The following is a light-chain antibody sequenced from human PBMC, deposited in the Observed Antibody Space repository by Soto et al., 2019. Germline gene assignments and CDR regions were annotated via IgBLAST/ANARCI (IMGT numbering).Light chain of an antibody. J-gene: IGKJ4*01. Sequence: DIVMTQTPLSLPVTPGAPASISCRSSQSLFDSDDGTTYLDWYLQKPGQSPQLLIYTLSYRASGVPDRFSGSGSGTDFTLTISSLQPDDCATYFCQQSYSTPLTFGGGTKVDIK. CDR2: TLS. V-gene: IGKV2-40*01. CDR1: QSLFDSDDGTTY. CDR3: QQSYSTPLT.